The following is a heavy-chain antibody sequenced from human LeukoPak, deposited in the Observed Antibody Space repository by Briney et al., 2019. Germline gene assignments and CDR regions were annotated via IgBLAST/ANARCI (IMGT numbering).Heavy chain of an antibody. CDR3: ARDLRFGNLYISNYMDV. CDR1: GYTFTDYY. Sequence: ASVEVSCKTSGYTFTDYYMHWVRQAPGQGLEWMGWINPNSGATNYAQKFQGRVTMTRDTSISTAYMELSSLRSDDTAVYYCARDLRFGNLYISNYMDVWGKGTTVTISS. J-gene: IGHJ6*03. CDR2: INPNSGAT. V-gene: IGHV1-2*02. D-gene: IGHD3-10*01.